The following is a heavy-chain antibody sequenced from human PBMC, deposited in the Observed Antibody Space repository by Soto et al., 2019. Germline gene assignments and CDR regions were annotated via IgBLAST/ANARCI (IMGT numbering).Heavy chain of an antibody. CDR3: ARHVLPVPAAQLGGLLWNKRGWFDP. V-gene: IGHV4-39*01. CDR2: IYYSGST. Sequence: SETLSLTCTVSGGSISSSSYYWGWIRQPPGKGLEWIGSIYYSGSTYYNPSLKSRVTISVDTSKNQFSLKLSSVTAADTAVYYCARHVLPVPAAQLGGLLWNKRGWFDPWGQGTLVTVSS. J-gene: IGHJ5*02. D-gene: IGHD2-2*01. CDR1: GGSISSSSYY.